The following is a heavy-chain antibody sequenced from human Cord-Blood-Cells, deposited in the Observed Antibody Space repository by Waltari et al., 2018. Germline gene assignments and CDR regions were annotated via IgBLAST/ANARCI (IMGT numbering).Heavy chain of an antibody. D-gene: IGHD7-27*01. CDR2: ISSSSSYI. CDR1: GLAFSSYS. CDR3: ARDRLTGDAFDI. V-gene: IGHV3-21*01. J-gene: IGHJ3*02. Sequence: EVQLAESGGGLVKPGGSLSLSCAASGLAFSSYSITSVRQAPGKGLEWGSSISSSSSYIYYADSVKGRFTISRDNAKNSLYLQMNSLRAEDTAVYYCARDRLTGDAFDIWGQGTMVTVSS.